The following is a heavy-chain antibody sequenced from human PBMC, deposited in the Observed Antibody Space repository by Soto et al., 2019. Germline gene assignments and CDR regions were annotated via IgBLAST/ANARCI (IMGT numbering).Heavy chain of an antibody. J-gene: IGHJ5*02. CDR2: IIPIFGTA. D-gene: IGHD2-21*02. V-gene: IGHV1-69*12. CDR1: GGTFSSYA. Sequence: QVQLVQSGAEVKKPGSSVKVSCKASGGTFSSYAISWVRQAPGQGLEWMGGIIPIFGTANYAQKFQGRVTITADESTSTAYMELSSLRSEDTAVYYCAGAGTYCGGDCYSTWFDPWGQGTLVTVSS. CDR3: AGAGTYCGGDCYSTWFDP.